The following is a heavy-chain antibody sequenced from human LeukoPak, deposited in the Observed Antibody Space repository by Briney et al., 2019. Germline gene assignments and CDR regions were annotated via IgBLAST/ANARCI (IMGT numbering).Heavy chain of an antibody. V-gene: IGHV1-2*04. CDR3: ARAGYSSSWRPYYFDY. Sequence: GASVKVSCKASGYIFTGYYMHWVRQAPGQGLEWMAWINPNTGDTNYAQKFQGWVTMTRDTSIGTVYMELSRLRSDATAVYYCARAGYSSSWRPYYFDYWGQGTLVTVSS. D-gene: IGHD6-13*01. CDR1: GYIFTGYY. J-gene: IGHJ4*02. CDR2: INPNTGDT.